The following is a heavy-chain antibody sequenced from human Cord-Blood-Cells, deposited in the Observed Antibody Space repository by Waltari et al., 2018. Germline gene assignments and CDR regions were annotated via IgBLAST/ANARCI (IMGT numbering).Heavy chain of an antibody. Sequence: WMGWINPNSGGTNYAQKFQGRVTMTRDTSISTAYMELSRLRSDDTAVYYCARSVADDWNYEYYYYYYMDVWGKGTTVTVSS. J-gene: IGHJ6*03. V-gene: IGHV1-2*02. CDR2: INPNSGGT. CDR3: ARSVADDWNYEYYYYYYMDV. D-gene: IGHD1-7*01.